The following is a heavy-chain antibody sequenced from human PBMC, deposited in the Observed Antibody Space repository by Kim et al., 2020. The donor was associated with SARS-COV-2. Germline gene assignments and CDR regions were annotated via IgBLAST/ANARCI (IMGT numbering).Heavy chain of an antibody. V-gene: IGHV4-4*02. CDR3: ARAGSTVKFFDF. Sequence: YNPSLKSRVSILVDKSKNQFSLKMWSVTAADTAVYYCARAGSTVKFFDFWGRGTLVTVAS. J-gene: IGHJ4*02. D-gene: IGHD3-10*01.